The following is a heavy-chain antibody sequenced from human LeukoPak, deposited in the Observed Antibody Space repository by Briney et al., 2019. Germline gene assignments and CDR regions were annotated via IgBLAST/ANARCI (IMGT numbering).Heavy chain of an antibody. D-gene: IGHD2-15*01. CDR1: GYSISSGYY. Sequence: PSETLSLTCAVSGYSISSGYYWGWIRQSPGKGLEWIGSIYHSGSAYYNPSLKSRVTISVDTSKNQFSLKLRSVNAADTAVYYCARVNGYCSGGSYGSCNWFDPWVQGTLVTVSS. V-gene: IGHV4-38-2*01. CDR3: ARVNGYCSGGSYGSCNWFDP. J-gene: IGHJ5*02. CDR2: IYHSGSA.